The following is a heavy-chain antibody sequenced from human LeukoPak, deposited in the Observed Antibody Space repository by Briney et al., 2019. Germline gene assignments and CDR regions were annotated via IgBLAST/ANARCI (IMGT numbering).Heavy chain of an antibody. Sequence: GGSLRLSCAAYGFTFSSDSMNWVRQAPGKGLEWVSSISSSSRYIYYADSVKGRFTISRDNAQNSLFLQMNSLRAEDTAVYYCARDWNSRGSWFGYWGQGTLVTVSS. V-gene: IGHV3-21*01. J-gene: IGHJ4*02. CDR2: ISSSSRYI. CDR3: ARDWNSRGSWFGY. CDR1: GFTFSSDS. D-gene: IGHD1/OR15-1a*01.